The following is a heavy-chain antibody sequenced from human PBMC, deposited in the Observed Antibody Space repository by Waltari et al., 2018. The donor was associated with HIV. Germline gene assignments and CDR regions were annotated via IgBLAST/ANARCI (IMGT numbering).Heavy chain of an antibody. CDR2: IYHSGNT. CDR3: AKTRGAAGTDYYGMDV. CDR1: GGSITSGGYY. Sequence: VQLQESGPGLVKPSETLSVTCSVSGGSITSGGYYWGWIRQPPGKGLEWIWHIYHSGNTFYNPSLRSRLSISVDTSKNQFSLEVRSVTAADTAVYYCAKTRGAAGTDYYGMDVWGQGTTVSVSS. D-gene: IGHD6-13*01. V-gene: IGHV4-31*03. J-gene: IGHJ6*02.